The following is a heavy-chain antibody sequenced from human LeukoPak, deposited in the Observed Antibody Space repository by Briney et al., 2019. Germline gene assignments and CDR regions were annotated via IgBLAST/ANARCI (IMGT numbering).Heavy chain of an antibody. CDR3: ARAIYGDYATE. CDR1: GGSISSYY. V-gene: IGHV4-59*01. D-gene: IGHD4-17*01. Sequence: SETLSLTCTVSGGSISSYYWSWIRQPPGKGLEWIGYIYYSVSTNYNPSLKSRVTISVDTSKNQFSLKLSSVTAADTAVYYCARAIYGDYATEWGQGTLVTVSS. J-gene: IGHJ4*02. CDR2: IYYSVST.